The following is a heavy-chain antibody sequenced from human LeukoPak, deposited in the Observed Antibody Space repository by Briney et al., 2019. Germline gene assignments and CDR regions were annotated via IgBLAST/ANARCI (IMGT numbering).Heavy chain of an antibody. J-gene: IGHJ6*02. V-gene: IGHV3-11*01. D-gene: IGHD3-9*01. Sequence: PGGSLRLSCAASGFTFSDYNMNWVRQAPGKGLEWVSYITNGGSTIHHADSVKGRFTISRDNAKKTLYLQINSLRAEDTAVYYCARSIGLTGGGVDVWGQGTTVTVSS. CDR2: ITNGGSTI. CDR1: GFTFSDYN. CDR3: ARSIGLTGGGVDV.